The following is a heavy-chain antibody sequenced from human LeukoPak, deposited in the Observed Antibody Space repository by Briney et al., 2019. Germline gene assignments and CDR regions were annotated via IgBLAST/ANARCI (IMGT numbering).Heavy chain of an antibody. CDR2: MSGGGDIT. D-gene: IGHD3-3*01. Sequence: PGGSLRLSCAASGFTFSSYAMFWVRQVPGKGLEWVSAMSGGGDITHYADSVEGRFTISRDNSKNTLYLQMNSLRAEDTAVYFCAKEDFGGGALDIWGQGTMVTVSS. CDR1: GFTFSSYA. J-gene: IGHJ3*02. CDR3: AKEDFGGGALDI. V-gene: IGHV3-23*01.